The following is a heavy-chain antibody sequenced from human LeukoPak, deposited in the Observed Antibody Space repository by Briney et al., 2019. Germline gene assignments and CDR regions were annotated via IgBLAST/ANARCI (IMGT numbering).Heavy chain of an antibody. D-gene: IGHD4-17*01. CDR1: GFTFSRKT. CDR2: ISSSSSYK. J-gene: IGHJ4*02. V-gene: IGHV3-21*01. Sequence: GRSLRLSCAASGFTFSRKTMNWVRQAPGKGLEWVSSISSSSSYKYYADSVKGRFTISRDNAKNSLSLQMNSLRAEDTAVYYCARDLTVTTFDYWGQGTLVTVSS. CDR3: ARDLTVTTFDY.